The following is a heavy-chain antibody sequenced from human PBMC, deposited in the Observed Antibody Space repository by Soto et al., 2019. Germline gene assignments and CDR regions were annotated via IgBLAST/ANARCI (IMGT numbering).Heavy chain of an antibody. CDR1: GFTFGTYA. J-gene: IGHJ5*02. CDR2: ITGSGGST. CDR3: AKDRSVDTRDWFDP. D-gene: IGHD5-18*01. V-gene: IGHV3-23*01. Sequence: EVQLLESGGGLVQPGGSLRLSCAASGFTFGTYAMNWVRQAPGKGLAWVSGITGSGGSTYYADSVKGRFTISRDNSENTLYLQMNSLRGDDTAVYYCAKDRSVDTRDWFDPWGQGTLVTVSS.